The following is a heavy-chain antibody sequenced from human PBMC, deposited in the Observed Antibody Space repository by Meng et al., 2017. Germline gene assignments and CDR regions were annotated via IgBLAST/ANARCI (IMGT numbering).Heavy chain of an antibody. CDR3: AGSPLQAPQIDY. V-gene: IGHV1-3*01. D-gene: IGHD2-15*01. CDR1: GYTITGFG. CDR2: INADNDNT. J-gene: IGHJ4*02. Sequence: HVQLVLSGDEVTKPAATLTVSCTASGYTITGFGMHWVRQTPGKRLEWMEWINADNDNTKYSPQFKSSVTITKNSSASTAYMELSSLRSEDTAVYYCAGSPLQAPQIDYWGQGTPVTVSS.